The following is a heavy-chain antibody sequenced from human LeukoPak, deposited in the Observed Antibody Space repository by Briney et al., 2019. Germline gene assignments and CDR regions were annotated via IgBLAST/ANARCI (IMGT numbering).Heavy chain of an antibody. D-gene: IGHD3-22*01. CDR1: GFTFSSYA. Sequence: PGGSLRLSCVASGFTFSSYAMSWVRQAPGKGLEWVSAISGSGGSTYSADSVKGRFTISRDNSKNTLYLQTNSLRAEDTAVYYCAKRGYYYDSSGYYYFDYWGQGTLVTVSS. V-gene: IGHV3-23*01. CDR2: ISGSGGST. CDR3: AKRGYYYDSSGYYYFDY. J-gene: IGHJ4*02.